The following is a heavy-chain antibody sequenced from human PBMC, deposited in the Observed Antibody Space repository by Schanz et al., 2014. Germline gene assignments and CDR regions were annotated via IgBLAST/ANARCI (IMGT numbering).Heavy chain of an antibody. Sequence: QVQLVQSGAEVKKPGASVKVSCKASGYTFTSYSMHWVRQAPGQGLEWMGIINLSGGSTNNAQKFQGRVTMTTDTSANTAYMELRSLRSDDTAHYYCVRVPSRDVSFDLWGRGTLVTVSS. D-gene: IGHD3-16*01. CDR2: INLSGGST. J-gene: IGHJ2*01. V-gene: IGHV1-46*01. CDR3: VRVPSRDVSFDL. CDR1: GYTFTSYS.